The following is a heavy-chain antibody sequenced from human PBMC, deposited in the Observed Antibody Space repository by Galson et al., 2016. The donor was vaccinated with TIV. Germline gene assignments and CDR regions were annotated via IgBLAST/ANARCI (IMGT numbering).Heavy chain of an antibody. J-gene: IGHJ6*02. CDR2: INAGNGNT. CDR3: ARGSRYSKGNYYYFGMDV. CDR1: GYTFTYA. Sequence: SVKVSCKASGYTFTYAMHWVRQAPGQRLEWMGWINAGNGNTKYSQKFQGRVTFTRDTSASTAYLELSSLRSEDTAVYYCARGSRYSKGNYYYFGMDVWGQGTTVTVSS. V-gene: IGHV1-3*01. D-gene: IGHD4-11*01.